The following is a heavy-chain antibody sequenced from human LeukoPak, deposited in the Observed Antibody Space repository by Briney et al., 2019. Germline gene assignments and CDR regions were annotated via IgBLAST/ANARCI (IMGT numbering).Heavy chain of an antibody. CDR2: INQDASEI. V-gene: IGHV3-7*01. D-gene: IGHD2-21*02. CDR3: ATDRDNSDWQKRFDS. CDR1: GFPFSTYW. Sequence: GGPLRLSCAASGFPFSTYWMNWYRQAPGKGLEWVGNINQDASEINYVDSVRGRFTISRDNAKNSLHLQMNSLRAEDTAVYYCATDRDNSDWQKRFDSWGQGTLVTVSS. J-gene: IGHJ4*02.